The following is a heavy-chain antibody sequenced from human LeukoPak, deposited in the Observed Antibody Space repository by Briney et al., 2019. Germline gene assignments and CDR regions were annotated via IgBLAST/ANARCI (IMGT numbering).Heavy chain of an antibody. Sequence: SETLSLTCTVSGGSISSGGYYWSWIRQHPGKGLEWIGYIYYSGSTYYNPSLKSRVTISVDMSKNQFSLKLSSVTAADTAVYYCARGVVVTAIRDAFDIWGQGTMVTVSS. V-gene: IGHV4-31*03. D-gene: IGHD2-21*02. CDR1: GGSISSGGYY. J-gene: IGHJ3*02. CDR2: IYYSGST. CDR3: ARGVVVTAIRDAFDI.